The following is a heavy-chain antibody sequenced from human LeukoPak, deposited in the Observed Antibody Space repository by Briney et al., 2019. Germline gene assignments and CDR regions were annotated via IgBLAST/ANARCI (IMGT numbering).Heavy chain of an antibody. CDR1: GGSISSYY. J-gene: IGHJ4*02. V-gene: IGHV4-59*01. CDR2: IYYSGST. CDR3: ARAKYQPLFDY. Sequence: SETLSLTCTVSGGSISSYYWSWIRQPPGKGLEWIGYIYYSGSTNYNPSLKSRVTISVDTSKNQFSLKLSSVTAADTAVYYCARAKYQPLFDYWGQGTLVTVSS. D-gene: IGHD2-2*01.